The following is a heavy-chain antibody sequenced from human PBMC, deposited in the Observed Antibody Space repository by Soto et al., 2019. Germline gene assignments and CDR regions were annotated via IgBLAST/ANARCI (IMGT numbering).Heavy chain of an antibody. V-gene: IGHV1-8*01. CDR3: AKDRSVVVVAAALGY. D-gene: IGHD2-15*01. CDR1: GYTFTSYD. J-gene: IGHJ4*02. Sequence: ASVKVSCKASGYTFTSYDIIWVRQATGQGLEWMGWMNPSTGNTDSAEKFQGRLTMTRNTSISTVYMELSSLSFEDTAVYYCAKDRSVVVVAAALGYWGQGTLVTVSS. CDR2: MNPSTGNT.